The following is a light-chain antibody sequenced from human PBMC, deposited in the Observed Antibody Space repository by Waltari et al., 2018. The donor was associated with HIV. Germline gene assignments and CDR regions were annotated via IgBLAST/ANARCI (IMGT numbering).Light chain of an antibody. CDR1: SSNIGRNY. CDR3: AACNDRLSGYV. CDR2: TNN. V-gene: IGLV1-47*01. J-gene: IGLJ1*01. Sequence: QSVLTQPPSASGTPGQRVTISCSGSSSNIGRNYVYWYQQLPGTAPKLHSYTNNQRPSGVPDRFSGPKSGTSAALAISVLRSEDEADYYCAACNDRLSGYVFGTGTKVTV.